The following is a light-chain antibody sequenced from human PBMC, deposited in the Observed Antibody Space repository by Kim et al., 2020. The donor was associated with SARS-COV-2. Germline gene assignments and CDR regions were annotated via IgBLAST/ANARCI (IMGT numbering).Light chain of an antibody. Sequence: SLSPEERATPSCRTSQSVDSHFAWYQQKPGQVPRLLIYDATNRATGIPARFSASESGTDFTLTISSLAPEDVAVYYLQQGSHWPTFGGGTKVDIK. CDR1: QSVDSH. CDR2: DAT. V-gene: IGKV3-11*01. CDR3: QQGSHWPT. J-gene: IGKJ4*01.